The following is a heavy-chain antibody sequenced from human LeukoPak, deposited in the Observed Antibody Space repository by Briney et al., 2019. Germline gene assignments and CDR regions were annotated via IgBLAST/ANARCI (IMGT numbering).Heavy chain of an antibody. J-gene: IGHJ5*02. CDR3: ARATVRYNWFDP. CDR1: TFNFSDYG. CDR2: ISYDGRTK. V-gene: IGHV3-30*03. D-gene: IGHD4-17*01. Sequence: GGSLRLSCGDSTFNFSDYGMHWVRQAPGKGLEWLALISYDGRTKFYADSLKGRFTISRDNSKNTLYLQMNSLRAEDTAVYYCARATVRYNWFDPWGQGTLVTVSS.